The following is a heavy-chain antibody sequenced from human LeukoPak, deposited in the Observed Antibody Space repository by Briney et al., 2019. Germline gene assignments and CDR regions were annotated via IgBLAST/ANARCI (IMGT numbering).Heavy chain of an antibody. Sequence: SETLSLTCAVYGGSFSGYYWSWICQPPGKGLEWIGEINHSGSTNYNPSLKSRVTISVDKSKNQFSLKLSSVTAADTAVYYCARVLYWFDPWGQGTLVTVSS. CDR3: ARVLYWFDP. V-gene: IGHV4-34*01. D-gene: IGHD3-10*01. CDR1: GGSFSGYY. J-gene: IGHJ5*02. CDR2: INHSGST.